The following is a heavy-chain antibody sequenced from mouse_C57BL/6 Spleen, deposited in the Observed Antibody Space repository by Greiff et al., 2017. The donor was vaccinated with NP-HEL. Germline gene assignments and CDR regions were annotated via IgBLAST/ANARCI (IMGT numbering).Heavy chain of an antibody. J-gene: IGHJ3*01. CDR1: GYTFTSYW. CDR3: ARSNYYGSRAWFAY. CDR2: IYPSDSET. V-gene: IGHV1-61*01. Sequence: VQLQQPGAELVRPGSSVKLSCKASGYTFTSYWMDWVKQRPGQGLEWIGNIYPSDSETHYNQKFKDKATLTVDKSSSTAYMQLSSLTSEDSAVYYCARSNYYGSRAWFAYWGQGTLVTVSA. D-gene: IGHD1-1*01.